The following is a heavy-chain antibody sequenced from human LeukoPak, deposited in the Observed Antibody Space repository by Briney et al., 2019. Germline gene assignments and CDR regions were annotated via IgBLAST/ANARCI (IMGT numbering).Heavy chain of an antibody. CDR2: ISPGSSYR. J-gene: IGHJ4*02. Sequence: PGGSLRLSCAASGFTFSSYEVNWVRQAPGKGLEWVSYISPGSSYRHYADSVKGRFTISRDNAKNTLYLQMNSLRAEDTAVYYCAKGYYYDSNGYYQHFDYWGQGTLVTVSS. CDR1: GFTFSSYE. V-gene: IGHV3-21*05. D-gene: IGHD3-22*01. CDR3: AKGYYYDSNGYYQHFDY.